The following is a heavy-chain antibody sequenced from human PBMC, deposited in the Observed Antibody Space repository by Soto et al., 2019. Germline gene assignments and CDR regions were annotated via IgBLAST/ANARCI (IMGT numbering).Heavy chain of an antibody. CDR1: GYSFTSYW. V-gene: IGHV5-51*01. Sequence: GESKQICCKGSGYSFTSYWSGWVRQIPGKGLEWMGIIYPGDSDTRYSPSFQGQVTISADKSISTAYLQWSSLKASDTAMYYCARLTYYDILTGQPGAFDIWGQGTMVTVSS. D-gene: IGHD3-9*01. J-gene: IGHJ3*02. CDR3: ARLTYYDILTGQPGAFDI. CDR2: IYPGDSDT.